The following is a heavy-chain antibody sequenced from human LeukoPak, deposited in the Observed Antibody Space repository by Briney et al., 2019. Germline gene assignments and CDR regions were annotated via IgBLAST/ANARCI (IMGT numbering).Heavy chain of an antibody. CDR2: ISSGGSTI. V-gene: IGHV3-48*01. CDR3: ATLKIQAGVGVNRDY. J-gene: IGHJ4*02. CDR1: GFTFNTYD. D-gene: IGHD1-26*01. Sequence: GGSLRLSCAASGFTFNTYDMSWVRQAPGKGLEWVSYISSGGSTIYYADSVKGRFTISRDNAKNSLYLQMNSLRAEDTAVYYCATLKIQAGVGVNRDYWGQGTLVTVSS.